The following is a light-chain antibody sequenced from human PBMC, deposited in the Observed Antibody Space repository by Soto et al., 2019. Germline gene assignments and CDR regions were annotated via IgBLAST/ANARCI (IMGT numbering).Light chain of an antibody. V-gene: IGLV2-14*01. CDR1: SSDVGGYNY. J-gene: IGLJ2*01. CDR2: DVT. Sequence: QAVVTQPASVSGSPGQSITIFCTGTSSDVGGYNYVSWYQQHPGKAPKLMIFDVTNRPSGVSNRFSGSKSGNTASLTISGLQAEDEADYYCSSYTSSSTPVVFGGGTKLTVL. CDR3: SSYTSSSTPVV.